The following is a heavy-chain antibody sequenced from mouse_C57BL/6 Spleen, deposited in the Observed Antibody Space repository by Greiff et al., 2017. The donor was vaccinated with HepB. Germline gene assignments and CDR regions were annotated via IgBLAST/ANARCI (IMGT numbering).Heavy chain of an antibody. CDR2: INPSNGGT. CDR3: AREEKYDGYSGGGGNAMDY. J-gene: IGHJ4*01. Sequence: VQLQQPGTELVKPGASVKLSCKASGYTFTSYWMHWVKQRPGQGLEWIGNINPSNGGTNYNEKFKSKATLTVDKSSSTAYMQLSSLTSEDSAVYYCAREEKYDGYSGGGGNAMDYWGQGTSVTVSS. CDR1: GYTFTSYW. V-gene: IGHV1-53*01. D-gene: IGHD2-3*01.